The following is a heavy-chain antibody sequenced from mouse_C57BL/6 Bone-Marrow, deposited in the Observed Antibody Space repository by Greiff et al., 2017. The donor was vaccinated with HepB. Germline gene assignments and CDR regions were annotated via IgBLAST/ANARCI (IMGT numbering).Heavy chain of an antibody. D-gene: IGHD1-1*01. V-gene: IGHV1-64*01. Sequence: QVQLQQSGAELVKPGASVKLSCKASGYTFTSYWMHWVKQRPGQGLEWIGRIHPNSGSTNYNEKFKSKATLTVDKSSSTAYMQLSSLTSEDSAVYYCARDGSSYWYFDVWGTGTTVTVSS. CDR2: IHPNSGST. CDR1: GYTFTSYW. J-gene: IGHJ1*03. CDR3: ARDGSSYWYFDV.